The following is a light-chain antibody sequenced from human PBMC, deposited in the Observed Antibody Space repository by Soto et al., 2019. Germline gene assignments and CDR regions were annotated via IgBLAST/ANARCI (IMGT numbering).Light chain of an antibody. Sequence: DIQMTQSPSTLSASVGDKVTITCQASQDITNYVNWFQQKAGKAPKLLIYAASNLESGVPSRFSGSGSGTYFTFTISSLQPEDIATYYCQHYENLPLTFGRGTKVDIK. CDR1: QDITNY. CDR3: QHYENLPLT. J-gene: IGKJ4*01. CDR2: AAS. V-gene: IGKV1-33*01.